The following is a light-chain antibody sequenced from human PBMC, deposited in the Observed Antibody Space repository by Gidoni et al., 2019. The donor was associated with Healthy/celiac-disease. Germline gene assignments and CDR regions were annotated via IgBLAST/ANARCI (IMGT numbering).Light chain of an antibody. CDR1: QSVSSY. CDR2: DAS. Sequence: EIVLTQSPATLSLSPGERATLSCRASQSVSSYLACYQQNPGQAPRRLIYDASNRATGIPARFSGSGSGTDFTLTISSLEPEDFAVYYCQQRSNWPWTFGQGTKVEIK. V-gene: IGKV3-11*01. CDR3: QQRSNWPWT. J-gene: IGKJ1*01.